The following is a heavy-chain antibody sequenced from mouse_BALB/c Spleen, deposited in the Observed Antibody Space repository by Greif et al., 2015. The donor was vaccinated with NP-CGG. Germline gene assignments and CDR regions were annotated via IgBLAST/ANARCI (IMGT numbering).Heavy chain of an antibody. CDR1: GFNIKDTY. CDR3: ANWDWYFDV. V-gene: IGHV14-3*02. Sequence: VQLQQSGAELVKPGASVKLSCTASGFNIKDTYMHWVKQRPEQGLEWIGRIDPANGNTKYDLKFQGKATITADTSSNTAYLQLSSLTSEDTAVYYCANWDWYFDVWGAGTTVTVSS. J-gene: IGHJ1*01. D-gene: IGHD4-1*01. CDR2: IDPANGNT.